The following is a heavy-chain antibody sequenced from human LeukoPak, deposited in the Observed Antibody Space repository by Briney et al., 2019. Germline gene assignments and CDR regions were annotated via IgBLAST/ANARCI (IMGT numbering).Heavy chain of an antibody. J-gene: IGHJ3*02. CDR3: AKDGTGLVAVAGDDAFDI. Sequence: PGGSLRLSCAASGFTFSSYGMHWVRQAPGKGLEWVAFIRYDGSNKYYADSVKGRFTISRDNSKNTLYLQMNSLRAEDTAVYYCAKDGTGLVAVAGDDAFDIWGQGTMVTVSS. V-gene: IGHV3-30*02. CDR2: IRYDGSNK. CDR1: GFTFSSYG. D-gene: IGHD6-19*01.